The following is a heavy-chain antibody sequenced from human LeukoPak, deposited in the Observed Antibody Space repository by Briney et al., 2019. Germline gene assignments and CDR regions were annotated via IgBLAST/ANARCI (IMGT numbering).Heavy chain of an antibody. CDR2: INPNSGGT. V-gene: IGHV1-2*02. J-gene: IGHJ4*02. CDR1: GYTFTGYY. CDR3: ARVYGGNSANSY. Sequence: ASVKVSCKASGYTFTGYYMHWVRQAPGQGLEWMGWINPNSGGTNYAQKFQGRVTMTRDTSISTAHMELSRLRSDDTAMYYCARVYGGNSANSYWGQGTLVTVSS. D-gene: IGHD4-23*01.